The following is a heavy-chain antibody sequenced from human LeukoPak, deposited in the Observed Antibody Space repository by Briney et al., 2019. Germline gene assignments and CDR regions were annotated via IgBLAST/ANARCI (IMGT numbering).Heavy chain of an antibody. J-gene: IGHJ4*02. CDR2: IRSDANRK. CDR1: GFTFSTYG. Sequence: GGSLRLSCAASGFTFSTYGMHWVRQAPGKGLKWVTFIRSDANRKYYADSVKGRFAISRDTSKNTLYLQMNSLNTEDTAVYYCARDQGAYYYGSVLDYWGQGTLVTVSS. CDR3: ARDQGAYYYGSVLDY. D-gene: IGHD3-10*01. V-gene: IGHV3-30*02.